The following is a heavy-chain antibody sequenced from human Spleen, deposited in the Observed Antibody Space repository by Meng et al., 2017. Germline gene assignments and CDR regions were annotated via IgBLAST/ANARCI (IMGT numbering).Heavy chain of an antibody. CDR1: GFSLRSSREG. Sequence: QITLKESGPTLVKPTQTLTLTCTFSGFSLRSSREGVGWIRQPPGKALEWLALIYWNDDKRYRPSLERRLTITKDTSKNQVLLKMANMDPVDTATYYCARTYGTTDYWGQGALVTVSS. CDR3: ARTYGTTDY. V-gene: IGHV2-5*01. CDR2: IYWNDDK. J-gene: IGHJ4*02. D-gene: IGHD2-2*01.